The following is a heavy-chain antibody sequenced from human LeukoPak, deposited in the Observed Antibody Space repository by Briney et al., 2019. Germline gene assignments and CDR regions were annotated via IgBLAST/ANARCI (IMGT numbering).Heavy chain of an antibody. V-gene: IGHV4-4*07. Sequence: PSETLSFTCTVSGGSISSYYWSWIRQPAGKGLEWIGRIYTSGSTNYNPSLKSRVTMSVDTSKNQSSLKLSSVTAADTAVYYCARDDGVNTFGGILLYWYFDLWGRGTLVTVSS. D-gene: IGHD3-16*01. J-gene: IGHJ2*01. CDR3: ARDDGVNTFGGILLYWYFDL. CDR2: IYTSGST. CDR1: GGSISSYY.